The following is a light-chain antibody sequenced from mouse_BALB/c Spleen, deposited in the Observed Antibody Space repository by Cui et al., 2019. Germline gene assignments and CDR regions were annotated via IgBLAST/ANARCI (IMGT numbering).Light chain of an antibody. CDR1: SSVSY. Sequence: QLVLTQSPAIMSASPGEKVTMSCSASSSVSYMYWYQQKPRSSPKPWIYLTSNLASGVPARFSGSGSGTSYSLTISSMEAEDAATYYCQQWSSNPPTFGGGTKLEIK. V-gene: IGKV4-68*01. J-gene: IGKJ2*01. CDR2: LTS. CDR3: QQWSSNPPT.